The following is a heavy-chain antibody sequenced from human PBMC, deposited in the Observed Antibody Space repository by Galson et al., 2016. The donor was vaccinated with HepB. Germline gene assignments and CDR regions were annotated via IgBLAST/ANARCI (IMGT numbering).Heavy chain of an antibody. CDR1: GFTFSSYW. Sequence: LRLSCAASGFTFSSYWMSWVHQAPGKGLEWVAVISYDGSKKYYADSVKGRFTISRDNSKNTLYLQMNSLRTEDTAVYYCAKDLYYYGSGSYYFDYWGQGTLVTVSS. CDR3: AKDLYYYGSGSYYFDY. CDR2: ISYDGSKK. D-gene: IGHD3-10*01. V-gene: IGHV3-30*18. J-gene: IGHJ4*02.